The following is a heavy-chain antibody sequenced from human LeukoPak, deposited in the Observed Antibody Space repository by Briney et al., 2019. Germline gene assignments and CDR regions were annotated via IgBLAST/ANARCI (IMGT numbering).Heavy chain of an antibody. CDR2: IIPILGIA. Sequence: ASVKVSCKASGGTFSSYAISWVRQAPGQGLEWMGRIIPILGIANYAQKFQGRVTITADKSTSTAYMELSSLRSEDTAVYYCAGPGDSSSWYVWWFDPWGQGTLVTVSS. D-gene: IGHD6-13*01. CDR3: AGPGDSSSWYVWWFDP. V-gene: IGHV1-69*04. J-gene: IGHJ5*02. CDR1: GGTFSSYA.